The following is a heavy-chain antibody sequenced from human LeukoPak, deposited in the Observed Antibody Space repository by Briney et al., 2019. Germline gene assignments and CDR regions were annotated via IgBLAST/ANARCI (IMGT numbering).Heavy chain of an antibody. D-gene: IGHD5-24*01. V-gene: IGHV3-21*01. CDR1: GFTFSSYS. J-gene: IGHJ3*02. Sequence: GGSLRLSCAASGFTFSSYSMNWVRQAPGKGLEWVSSISSSSSYIYYADSVKGRFTISRDNATNSLYLQMNSLRAEDTAVYYCARPTVEMATTDALDIWGQGTMVTVSS. CDR3: ARPTVEMATTDALDI. CDR2: ISSSSSYI.